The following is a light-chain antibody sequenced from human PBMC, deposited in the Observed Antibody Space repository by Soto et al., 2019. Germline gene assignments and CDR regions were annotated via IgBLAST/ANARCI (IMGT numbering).Light chain of an antibody. J-gene: IGKJ3*01. V-gene: IGKV1-9*01. Sequence: DLQLTHSLSFLSASVGDRVTITCRASQGISDYLAWYQQAPGNAPKFLIYITSTLQSGVPSSLGGSASGTDFPLTISRVPPEDYAVYYCQQYGSPGTFGHGTHVDI. CDR3: QQYGSPGT. CDR2: ITS. CDR1: QGISDY.